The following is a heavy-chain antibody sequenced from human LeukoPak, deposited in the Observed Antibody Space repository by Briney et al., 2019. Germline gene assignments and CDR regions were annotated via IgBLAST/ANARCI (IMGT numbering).Heavy chain of an antibody. D-gene: IGHD6-19*01. CDR3: AQGYSSGWYPY. J-gene: IGHJ4*02. Sequence: GGSLRLSCAVSGFTITDYGMSWVRQAPGKGLEWVSAISVSGDTKYYADSVKGRFIISRDNSRNTLYLQINSLRAEDTALYYCAQGYSSGWYPYWGQGTLVTVPS. CDR2: ISVSGDTK. CDR1: GFTITDYG. V-gene: IGHV3-23*01.